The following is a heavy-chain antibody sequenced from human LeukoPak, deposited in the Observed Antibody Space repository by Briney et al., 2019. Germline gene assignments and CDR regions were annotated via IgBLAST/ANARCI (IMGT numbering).Heavy chain of an antibody. V-gene: IGHV4-59*08. CDR1: GVSISSYY. CDR3: ASGYFGDAFDV. D-gene: IGHD3-9*01. J-gene: IGHJ3*01. Sequence: SETLSLTCSVSGVSISSYYWSWIRQPPGKGLEWIGYIYYTGTTNYNPSLKSRVTISVDISKNHFSLKLSSVTAADTAVYYCASGYFGDAFDVWGQGTMVTVSS. CDR2: IYYTGTT.